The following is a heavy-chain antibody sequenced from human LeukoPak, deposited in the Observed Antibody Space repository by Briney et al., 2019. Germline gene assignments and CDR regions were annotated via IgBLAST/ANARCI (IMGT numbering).Heavy chain of an antibody. J-gene: IGHJ6*04. V-gene: IGHV1-69*13. CDR1: GGTFSSYA. CDR3: ASEYYYGSGSYYKESYYYGMDV. D-gene: IGHD3-10*01. CDR2: IIHIFGTA. Sequence: SVKVSCKASGGTFSSYAISWVRQAPGQGVEWMGGIIHIFGTANYAQKFQGRVTITADESTSTAYMELSSLRSEDTAVYYCASEYYYGSGSYYKESYYYGMDVWGKGTTVTVSS.